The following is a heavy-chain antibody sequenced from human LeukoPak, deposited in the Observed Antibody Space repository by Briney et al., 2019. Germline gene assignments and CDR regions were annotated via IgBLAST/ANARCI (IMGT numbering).Heavy chain of an antibody. J-gene: IGHJ3*02. Sequence: SETLSLTCTVSGGSISSSSYYWGWIRQPPGKRLEWIGSIYYSGSTYYNPSLKSRVTISVDTSKNQFSLKLSSATAADTAVYYCARETGTEDDAFDIWGQGTMVTVSS. CDR1: GGSISSSSYY. D-gene: IGHD1-1*01. CDR2: IYYSGST. CDR3: ARETGTEDDAFDI. V-gene: IGHV4-39*07.